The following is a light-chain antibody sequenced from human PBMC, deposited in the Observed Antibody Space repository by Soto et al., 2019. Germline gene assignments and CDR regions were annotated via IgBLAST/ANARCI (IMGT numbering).Light chain of an antibody. J-gene: IGKJ2*01. Sequence: DIQMTQSPSSLPASVGDRVTITCRPSQSITNYVSWYQQRPGKAPKLLIHAATNMQSGVPSRFSGSGSETDFSLTISSLQPEDFATYYCQQSYSAPRTFGQGTKVDIK. CDR1: QSITNY. V-gene: IGKV1-39*01. CDR2: AAT. CDR3: QQSYSAPRT.